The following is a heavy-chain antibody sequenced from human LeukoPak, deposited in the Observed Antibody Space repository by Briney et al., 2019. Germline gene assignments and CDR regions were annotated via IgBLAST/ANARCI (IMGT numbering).Heavy chain of an antibody. D-gene: IGHD4-17*01. CDR3: ARAQYGDCGEFDP. CDR1: GFTFSSYW. Sequence: GGSLRLSCAASGFTFSSYWMHWVRQAPGKGLVWVSRINSDGSSTSYADSVKGRFTISRDNAKNTLYLQMNSLRAEDTAVYYCARAQYGDCGEFDPWGQGTLVTVSS. CDR2: INSDGSST. V-gene: IGHV3-74*01. J-gene: IGHJ5*02.